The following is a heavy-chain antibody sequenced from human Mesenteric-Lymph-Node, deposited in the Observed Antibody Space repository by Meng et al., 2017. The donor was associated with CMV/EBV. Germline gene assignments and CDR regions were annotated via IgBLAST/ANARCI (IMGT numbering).Heavy chain of an antibody. V-gene: IGHV3-30*02. CDR3: ARADFWSGN. CDR1: GFTFSNYG. CDR2: IQYDGSNK. J-gene: IGHJ4*02. Sequence: GESLKISCAASGFTFSNYGMHWVRQAPGKGPEWVAFIQYDGSNKYHADSVKGRFTISRDNSKSTLYLQMNSLRAEDTAVYYCARADFWSGNWGQGTLVTVSS. D-gene: IGHD3-3*01.